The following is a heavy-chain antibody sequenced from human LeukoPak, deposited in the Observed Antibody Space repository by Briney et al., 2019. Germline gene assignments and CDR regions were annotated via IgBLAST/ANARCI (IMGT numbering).Heavy chain of an antibody. D-gene: IGHD6-13*01. Sequence: PSETLSLTCAVYGGSFSGYYWSWIRQPPGKGLEWIGEINHSGSTNYNPSLKSRVTISVDTSKNQFSLKLSSVTAADTAVYYYARSIAAAGNFDYWGQGTLVTVSS. CDR1: GGSFSGYY. J-gene: IGHJ4*02. CDR3: ARSIAAAGNFDY. CDR2: INHSGST. V-gene: IGHV4-34*01.